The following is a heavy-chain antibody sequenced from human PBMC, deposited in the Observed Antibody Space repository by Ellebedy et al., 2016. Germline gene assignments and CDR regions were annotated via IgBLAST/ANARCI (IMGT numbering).Heavy chain of an antibody. J-gene: IGHJ4*02. V-gene: IGHV3-23*01. D-gene: IGHD1-26*01. Sequence: GGSLRLSCAASGFTFSSLAMTWVRQAPGKGLEWVSTISTSGDTKYYADSVKGRFTISRDNSKNTLFLQMNSLRAEDTAVDYCVDGIQDFAYWGQGTLVTVSS. CDR1: GFTFSSLA. CDR3: VDGIQDFAY. CDR2: ISTSGDTK.